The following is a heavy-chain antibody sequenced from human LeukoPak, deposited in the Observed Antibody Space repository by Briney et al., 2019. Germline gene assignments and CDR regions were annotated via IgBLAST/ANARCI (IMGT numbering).Heavy chain of an antibody. J-gene: IGHJ4*02. CDR1: GFTFDSYA. V-gene: IGHV3-23*01. D-gene: IGHD5-18*01. Sequence: GGSLRLSCAASGFTFDSYAMNWVRQAPGMGLEWVSDISSGGSTYYADSVKGRFTISRDNSRNSLYLQMNSLRAEDTAVYYCAKNVGQVWLPLGYWGQGTLVTVSS. CDR3: AKNVGQVWLPLGY. CDR2: ISSGGST.